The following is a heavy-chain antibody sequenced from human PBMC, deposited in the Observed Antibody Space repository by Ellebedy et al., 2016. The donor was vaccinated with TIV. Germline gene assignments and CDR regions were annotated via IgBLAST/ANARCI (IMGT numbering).Heavy chain of an antibody. CDR1: GFTFSRHD. J-gene: IGHJ4*02. Sequence: GESLKISCAASGFTFSRHDMNWVRQAPGKGLEWLSYISRVGSTIYYADSVQGRFTISRDNAKNSLFLQMNNLRAEDTAVYFCARHTTMAYLFDFWGQGALVTVSS. V-gene: IGHV3-48*03. CDR3: ARHTTMAYLFDF. CDR2: ISRVGSTI. D-gene: IGHD1-1*01.